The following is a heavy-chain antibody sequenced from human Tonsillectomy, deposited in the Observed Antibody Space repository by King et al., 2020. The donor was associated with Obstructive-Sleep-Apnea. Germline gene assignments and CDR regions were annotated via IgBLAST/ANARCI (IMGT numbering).Heavy chain of an antibody. CDR1: GFTFSSYG. J-gene: IGHJ4*02. Sequence: VQLVESGGGVVQPGRSLRISCAAYGFTFSSYGMHWVRQAPGKGLEWVAVISYDGSNKYYADSVKGRFTISRDNSKNTLYLQMNSLRAEDTAVYYCAKERNSGPDYWGQGTLVTVSS. CDR3: AKERNSGPDY. CDR2: ISYDGSNK. D-gene: IGHD5-12*01. V-gene: IGHV3-30*18.